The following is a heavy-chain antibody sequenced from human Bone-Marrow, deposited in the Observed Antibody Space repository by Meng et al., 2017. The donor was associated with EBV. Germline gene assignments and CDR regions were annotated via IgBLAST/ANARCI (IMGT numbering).Heavy chain of an antibody. CDR2: ISAYNGDT. CDR1: GYTFSSFG. J-gene: IGHJ4*02. V-gene: IGHV1-18*01. CDR3: ARGMRNFNF. Sequence: QVQLGQSGEEVKKPGASVKVSCKASGYTFSSFGISWVRQAPGQGPEWMGWISAYNGDTKYAQKFQGRVTVTTDTSTSTAYMELRSLRRDDTAVYYCARGMRNFNFWGQGTLVTVSS.